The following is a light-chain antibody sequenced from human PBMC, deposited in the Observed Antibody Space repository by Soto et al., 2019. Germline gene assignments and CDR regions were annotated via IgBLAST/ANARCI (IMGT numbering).Light chain of an antibody. CDR3: SSYTSSNTLDV. J-gene: IGLJ1*01. CDR2: EVS. V-gene: IGLV2-14*01. CDR1: SSDVGNYNY. Sequence: QSVLTQPASVSGSPGQSITISCTGTSSDVGNYNYVSWYRQHPGKAPKLMIYEVSNRPSGVSNRFSGSKSGNTAPLTISGLKAEDEADYYCSSYTSSNTLDVFGTGTKVTVL.